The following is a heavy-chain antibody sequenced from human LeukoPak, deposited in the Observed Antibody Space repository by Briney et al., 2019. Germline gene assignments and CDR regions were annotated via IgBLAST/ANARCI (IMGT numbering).Heavy chain of an antibody. J-gene: IGHJ4*02. V-gene: IGHV3-21*01. D-gene: IGHD5-24*01. CDR2: ISSDSTYT. Sequence: GGSLRLSCVVFGFTLKTFKMNWVRQAPGQGLEWVSSISSDSTYTSYADSVKGRFTISGDNAKNSMYLQMDSLRAEDTAVYYCARVRRDGYYFDSWGQGTLVTVSS. CDR3: ARVRRDGYYFDS. CDR1: GFTLKTFK.